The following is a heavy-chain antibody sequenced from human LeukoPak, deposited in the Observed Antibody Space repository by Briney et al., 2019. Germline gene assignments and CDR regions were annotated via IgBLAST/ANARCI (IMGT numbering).Heavy chain of an antibody. Sequence: GGSLRLSCAASGFTFDDYAMHWVRQAPGEGLEWVSGISWNSGSIGYADSVKGRFTISRDNAKNSLYLQMNSLRAEDTALYYCAKDIGIAAALDYWGQGTLVTVSS. CDR2: ISWNSGSI. J-gene: IGHJ4*02. V-gene: IGHV3-9*01. CDR3: AKDIGIAAALDY. D-gene: IGHD6-13*01. CDR1: GFTFDDYA.